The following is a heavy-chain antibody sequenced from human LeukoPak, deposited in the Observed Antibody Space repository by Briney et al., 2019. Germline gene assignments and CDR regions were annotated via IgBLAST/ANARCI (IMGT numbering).Heavy chain of an antibody. D-gene: IGHD2-15*01. J-gene: IGHJ5*02. V-gene: IGHV3-33*01. CDR3: ARDLWRDCSGGSCSNWFDP. CDR1: GFTFSSYG. Sequence: GGSLRPSCAASGFTFSSYGMHWVRQAPGKGLEWVAVIWYDGSNKYYADSVKGRFTISRDNSKNTLCLQMNSLRAEDTAVYYCARDLWRDCSGGSCSNWFDPWGQGTLVTVSS. CDR2: IWYDGSNK.